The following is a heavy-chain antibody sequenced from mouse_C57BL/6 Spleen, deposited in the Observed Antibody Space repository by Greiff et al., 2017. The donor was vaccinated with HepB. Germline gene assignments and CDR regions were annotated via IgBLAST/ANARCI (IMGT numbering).Heavy chain of an antibody. D-gene: IGHD1-1*01. J-gene: IGHJ1*03. V-gene: IGHV1-61*01. CDR2: IYPSDSET. CDR1: GYTFTSYW. Sequence: VKLQQPGAELVRPGSSVKLSCKASGYTFTSYWMDWVKQRPGQGLEWIGNIYPSDSETHYNQKFKDKATLTVDKSSSTAYMQLSSLTSEDSAVYYCAREALLRSYWYFDVWGTGTTVTVSS. CDR3: AREALLRSYWYFDV.